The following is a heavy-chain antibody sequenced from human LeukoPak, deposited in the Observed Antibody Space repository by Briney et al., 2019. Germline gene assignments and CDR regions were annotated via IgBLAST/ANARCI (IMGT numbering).Heavy chain of an antibody. J-gene: IGHJ4*02. CDR3: AREVYGSLDY. CDR1: GGSISSYY. D-gene: IGHD5/OR15-5a*01. CDR2: IYTSGST. Sequence: PSETLSLTCTVSGGSISSYYWSWLRQPAGKGREWCGRIYTSGSTNYNPSLKSRVTMSVDTSKNQFSLKLSSVTAADTAVYYCAREVYGSLDYWGQGTLVTVSS. V-gene: IGHV4-4*07.